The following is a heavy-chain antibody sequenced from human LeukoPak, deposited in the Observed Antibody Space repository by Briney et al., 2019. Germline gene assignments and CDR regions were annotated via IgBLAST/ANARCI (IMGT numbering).Heavy chain of an antibody. CDR2: IKQDGSEK. CDR3: ARDRERYDAFDI. V-gene: IGHV3-7*01. CDR1: GFTLSSYW. D-gene: IGHD1-26*01. Sequence: GGSLRLSCAASGFTLSSYWMSWVRQAPGKGLEWVANIKQDGSEKYYVDSVKGRFTISRDNAKNSLHLQMNSLRAEDTAVYYCARDRERYDAFDIWGQGTMVTVSS. J-gene: IGHJ3*02.